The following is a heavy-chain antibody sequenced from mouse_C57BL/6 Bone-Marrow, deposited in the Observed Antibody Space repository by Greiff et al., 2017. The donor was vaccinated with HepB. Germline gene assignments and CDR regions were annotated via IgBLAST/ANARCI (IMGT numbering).Heavy chain of an antibody. CDR2: ISSGSSTI. V-gene: IGHV5-17*01. CDR3: ARESTTVVARYWYFDV. Sequence: EVQVVESGGGLVKPGGSLKLSCAASGFTFSDYGMHWVRQAPEKGLEWVAYISSGSSTIYYADTVKGRFTISRDNAKNTLFLQMTSLRSEDTAMYYCARESTTVVARYWYFDVWGTGTTVTVSS. CDR1: GFTFSDYG. D-gene: IGHD1-1*01. J-gene: IGHJ1*03.